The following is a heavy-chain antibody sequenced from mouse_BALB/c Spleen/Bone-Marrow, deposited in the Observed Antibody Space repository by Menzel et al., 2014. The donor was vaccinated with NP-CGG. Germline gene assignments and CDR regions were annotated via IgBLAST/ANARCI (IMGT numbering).Heavy chain of an antibody. Sequence: VQLQQSGAELVKPGASVKMSCKASGYTFTSYWMHWVKQRPGQGLEWIGVIDPSDGYTSYNQKFKGKATLTVDTSSSTAYMQLSSLTSEDSAVYYCTRSRDYGNWFAYWGQGTLVTVSA. V-gene: IGHV1S127*01. J-gene: IGHJ3*01. CDR1: GYTFTSYW. CDR2: IDPSDGYT. CDR3: TRSRDYGNWFAY. D-gene: IGHD2-1*01.